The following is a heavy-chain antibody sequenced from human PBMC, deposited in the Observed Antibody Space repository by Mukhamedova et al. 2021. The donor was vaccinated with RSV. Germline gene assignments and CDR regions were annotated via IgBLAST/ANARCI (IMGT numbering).Heavy chain of an antibody. CDR2: INHSGST. CDR3: ARGSSYSSRGWFDP. J-gene: IGHJ5*02. Sequence: EYMGEINHSGSTNYNPSLKSRVPLSVDPSTPPFSLKLSSVTAADTAVYSCARGSSYSSRGWFDPWGQGTLVTVSS. V-gene: IGHV4-34*01. D-gene: IGHD3-10*01.